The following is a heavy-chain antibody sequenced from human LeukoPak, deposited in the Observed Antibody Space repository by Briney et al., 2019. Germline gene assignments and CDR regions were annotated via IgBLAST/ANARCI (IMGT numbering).Heavy chain of an antibody. CDR3: ARALNSRGSEFDY. D-gene: IGHD2/OR15-2a*01. Sequence: SETLSLTCTVSGGSISSYYWSWIRRPPGKGLEWIGYIYYSGSTNYNPSLKSRVTISVDTSKNQFSLKLSSVTAADTAVYYCARALNSRGSEFDYWGQGTLVTVSS. CDR2: IYYSGST. V-gene: IGHV4-59*01. J-gene: IGHJ4*02. CDR1: GGSISSYY.